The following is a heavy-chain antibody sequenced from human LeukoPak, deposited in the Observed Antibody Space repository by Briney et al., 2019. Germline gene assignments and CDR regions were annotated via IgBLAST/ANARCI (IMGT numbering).Heavy chain of an antibody. CDR2: IRYDGSNK. CDR3: ASLYYGDYDY. V-gene: IGHV3-30*02. Sequence: GGSLRLSCAASGFTFSSYGMHWVRQAPGKGLEWVAFIRYDGSNKYYADSVKGRFTISRDNSKNTLYLQMNSLRAEDTAVYCCASLYYGDYDYWGQGTLVTVSS. D-gene: IGHD4-17*01. J-gene: IGHJ4*02. CDR1: GFTFSSYG.